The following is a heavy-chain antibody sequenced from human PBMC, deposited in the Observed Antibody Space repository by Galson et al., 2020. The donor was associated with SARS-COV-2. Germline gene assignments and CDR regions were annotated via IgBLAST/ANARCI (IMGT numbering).Heavy chain of an antibody. V-gene: IGHV3-30*04. CDR2: ISYDGSNK. CDR3: AREDIVVVVAAIASGLDY. Sequence: GGSLSLSCAASGFTISSYAMHWVRQAPGKGLEWVAVISYDGSNKYYADSVKGRFTISRDNSKNTLYLQMNSLRAEDTAVYYCAREDIVVVVAAIASGLDYWCQGTLVTVSS. J-gene: IGHJ4*02. CDR1: GFTISSYA. D-gene: IGHD2-15*01.